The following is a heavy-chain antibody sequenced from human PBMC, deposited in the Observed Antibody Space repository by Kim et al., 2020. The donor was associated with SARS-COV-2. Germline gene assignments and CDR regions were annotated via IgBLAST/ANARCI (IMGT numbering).Heavy chain of an antibody. CDR1: GFTFTDSA. CDR2: SRRTVNSYRM. V-gene: IGHV3-72*01. Sequence: GGSLRLSCVTSGFTFTDSAMDWVRQAPGQGLEWVGRSRRTVNSYRMEYAASVKDRFTISRDQSTNSFHLHMNSLKSEDTAVYYCTRVAVPGTGPGADWGQGTLVTVSS. D-gene: IGHD6-19*01. CDR3: TRVAVPGTGPGAD. J-gene: IGHJ4*02.